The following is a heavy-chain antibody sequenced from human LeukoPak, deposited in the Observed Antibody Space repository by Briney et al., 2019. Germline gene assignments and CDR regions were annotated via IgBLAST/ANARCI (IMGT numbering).Heavy chain of an antibody. J-gene: IGHJ4*03. D-gene: IGHD5-24*01. Sequence: PSETLSLTCAVYGGSFSRYNWSWIRQSPGKGLEWIAEIDHRGDTNYNPSVKSRVTISVDTSKNQFSLKVRSLSAADTAVYYCARGATISETGYFDFWGQGTPVTVSS. CDR3: ARGATISETGYFDF. V-gene: IGHV4-34*01. CDR2: IDHRGDT. CDR1: GGSFSRYN.